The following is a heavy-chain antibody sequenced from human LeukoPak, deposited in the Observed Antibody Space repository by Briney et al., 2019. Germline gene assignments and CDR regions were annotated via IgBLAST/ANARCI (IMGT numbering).Heavy chain of an antibody. D-gene: IGHD5-12*01. V-gene: IGHV3-30*02. CDR3: AKEGYDRGDP. Sequence: GGSLRLSCAASGFTFSSYGMSWVRQAPGKGLEWVAFIRHDGSNKYYADFVKGRFTISRDNSKNTLYLQMYSLRGEDTAIYYCAKEGYDRGDPWGQGTLVTVSS. CDR1: GFTFSSYG. CDR2: IRHDGSNK. J-gene: IGHJ5*02.